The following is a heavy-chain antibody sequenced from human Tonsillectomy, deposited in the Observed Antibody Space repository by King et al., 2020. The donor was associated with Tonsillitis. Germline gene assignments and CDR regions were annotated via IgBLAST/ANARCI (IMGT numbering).Heavy chain of an antibody. CDR3: AREPNYVWGGQRHNWFDP. CDR2: VYYSGST. J-gene: IGHJ5*02. V-gene: IGHV4-39*02. Sequence: QLQESGPGLVKPSETLSLSCNVSDDSISSSDYYWGWIRQPPGKGLEWIGSVYYSGSTDYNPSLQSRVTISVDTSNQFSLKLRFVTAADTAVYYCAREPNYVWGGQRHNWFDPWGQGPLVTVSS. D-gene: IGHD3-16*01. CDR1: DDSISSSDYY.